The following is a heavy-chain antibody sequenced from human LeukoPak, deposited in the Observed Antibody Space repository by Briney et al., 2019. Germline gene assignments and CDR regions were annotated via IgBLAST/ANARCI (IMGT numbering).Heavy chain of an antibody. V-gene: IGHV1-24*01. CDR1: EYTLTQLS. CDR2: FDHEHGTT. CDR3: ATDFYGDIVVVVAAI. D-gene: IGHD2-15*01. J-gene: IGHJ4*02. Sequence: ASVKVSCKVSEYTLTQLSMHWVRQTPGKGLEWMGGFDHEHGTTIYAQKFQGRVTMTEDTSTDTAYMELSSLRSEDTAVYYCATDFYGDIVVVVAAIWGQGTLVTVSS.